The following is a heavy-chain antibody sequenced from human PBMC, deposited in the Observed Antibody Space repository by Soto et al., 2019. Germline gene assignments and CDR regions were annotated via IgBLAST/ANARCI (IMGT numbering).Heavy chain of an antibody. J-gene: IGHJ5*02. D-gene: IGHD2-2*01. Sequence: SETLSLTCTVSGGSISSGGYYWSWIRQHPGKGLEWIGYIYYSGSTYYNPSLKSRVTISVDTSKNQFSLKLGSVTAADTAVYYCARGIVVVPAVTNWFDHWGQGTLVTVFS. CDR2: IYYSGST. V-gene: IGHV4-31*03. CDR3: ARGIVVVPAVTNWFDH. CDR1: GGSISSGGYY.